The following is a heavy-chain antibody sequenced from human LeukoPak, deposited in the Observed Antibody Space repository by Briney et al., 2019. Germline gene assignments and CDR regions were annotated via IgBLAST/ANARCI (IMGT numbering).Heavy chain of an antibody. Sequence: GGSLRLSCAASGFIFSSYAMSWVRQAPGKGLEWVSAISGSGGNTYYADSVKGRFTISRDNSKNTLYLQMNSLRADDTAVYYCARDSTGYWYFDLWGRGTLVSVSS. D-gene: IGHD3-3*02. CDR2: ISGSGGNT. CDR3: ARDSTGYWYFDL. J-gene: IGHJ2*01. V-gene: IGHV3-23*01. CDR1: GFIFSSYA.